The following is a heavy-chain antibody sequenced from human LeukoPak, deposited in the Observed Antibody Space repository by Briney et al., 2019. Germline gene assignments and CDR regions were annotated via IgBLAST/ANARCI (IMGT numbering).Heavy chain of an antibody. CDR3: AREGSSSWYDY. V-gene: IGHV3-21*01. D-gene: IGHD6-13*01. Sequence: PGGSLRLSCVASGFTYSSYNMNWVRQAPGKGLEWASSISSSSSYIYYADSVKGRFTISRDNAKNSLYLQMNSLRAEDTAVYYCAREGSSSWYDYWGQGTLVTVSS. CDR1: GFTYSSYN. J-gene: IGHJ4*02. CDR2: ISSSSSYI.